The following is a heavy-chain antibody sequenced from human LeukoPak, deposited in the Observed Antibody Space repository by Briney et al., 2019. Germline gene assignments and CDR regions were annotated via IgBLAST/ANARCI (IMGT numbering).Heavy chain of an antibody. D-gene: IGHD3-3*01. Sequence: SETLSLTCAVYGGSFSGYYWSWIRQPPGKGLEWIGEINHSGSTNYNPSLKSRVTISVDTSKNQFSLKLSSVAAADTAVYYCARLGAGPTYYDFWSGYSSFYLDYWGQGTLVTVSS. V-gene: IGHV4-34*01. CDR1: GGSFSGYY. CDR2: INHSGST. CDR3: ARLGAGPTYYDFWSGYSSFYLDY. J-gene: IGHJ4*02.